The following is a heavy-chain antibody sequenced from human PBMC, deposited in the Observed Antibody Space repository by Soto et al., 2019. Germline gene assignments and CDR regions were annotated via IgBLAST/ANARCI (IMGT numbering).Heavy chain of an antibody. V-gene: IGHV4-59*01. D-gene: IGHD5-18*01. J-gene: IGHJ4*02. Sequence: PSETLSLTCSVSGASITSYYWNWIRQSPGKGLQWIGHISHGGTTNYNPSLKSRVTISLDAPKNQFSLKLNSVTAADTAVYYCASGELTYGYWGYIDFWGPGILVTLSS. CDR1: GASITSYY. CDR3: ASGELTYGYWGYIDF. CDR2: ISHGGTT.